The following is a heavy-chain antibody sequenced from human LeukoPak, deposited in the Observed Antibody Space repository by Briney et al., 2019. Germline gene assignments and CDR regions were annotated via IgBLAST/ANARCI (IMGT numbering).Heavy chain of an antibody. CDR1: GFTFSSYG. D-gene: IGHD6-13*01. V-gene: IGHV3-30*18. CDR2: ISYDGSNK. Sequence: GGSLRLSCAASGFTFSSYGMHWVRQAPGKGLEWVAVISYDGSNKYYADSVKGRFTISRDNSKNTLYLRMNSLRAEGTAVYYCAKGIWSSSWSTVFDYWGQGTLVTVSS. J-gene: IGHJ4*02. CDR3: AKGIWSSSWSTVFDY.